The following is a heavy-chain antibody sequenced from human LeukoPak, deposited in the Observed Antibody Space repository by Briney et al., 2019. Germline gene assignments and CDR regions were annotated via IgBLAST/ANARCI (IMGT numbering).Heavy chain of an antibody. CDR1: GYTFTGYY. J-gene: IGHJ5*02. V-gene: IGHV1-46*01. CDR2: INLSGGST. Sequence: GASVKVSRKASGYTFTGYYMHWVRQAPGRGLEWMGIINLSGGSTSYAQKFQGRVTMTRDTSTSTVYMELSSLRSEDTAVYYCARDMGGVTTTWGQGTLVTVSS. CDR3: ARDMGGVTTT. D-gene: IGHD3-16*01.